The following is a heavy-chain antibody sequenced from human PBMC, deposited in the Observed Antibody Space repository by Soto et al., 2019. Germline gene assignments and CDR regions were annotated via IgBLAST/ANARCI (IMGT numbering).Heavy chain of an antibody. Sequence: PGGSLRLSCAASGFTFSSYAMSWVRQAPGKGLEWVSAISGSGGSTYYADSVKGRFTISRDNSKNTLYLQMNRLTAEDTAVYYCAKRVVNCGGDCYAPNDYWGQGALVTVSS. CDR3: AKRVVNCGGDCYAPNDY. V-gene: IGHV3-23*01. CDR2: ISGSGGST. D-gene: IGHD2-21*02. CDR1: GFTFSSYA. J-gene: IGHJ4*02.